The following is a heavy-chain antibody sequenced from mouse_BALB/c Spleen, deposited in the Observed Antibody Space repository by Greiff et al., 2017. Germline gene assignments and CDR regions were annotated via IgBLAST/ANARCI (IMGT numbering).Heavy chain of an antibody. Sequence: VKVVESGPGLVAPSQSLSITCTVSGFSLTSYGVHWVRQPPGKGLEWLGVIWAGGSTNYNSALMSRLSISKDNSKSQVFLKMNSLQTDDTAMYYCASPAYYRYDGYAMDYWGQGTSVTVSS. V-gene: IGHV2-9*02. CDR3: ASPAYYRYDGYAMDY. D-gene: IGHD2-14*01. CDR2: IWAGGST. CDR1: GFSLTSYG. J-gene: IGHJ4*01.